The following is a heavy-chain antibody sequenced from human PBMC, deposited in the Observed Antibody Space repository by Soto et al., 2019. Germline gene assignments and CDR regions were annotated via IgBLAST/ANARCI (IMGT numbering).Heavy chain of an antibody. Sequence: WGSLRLSFASAGFPFTDYSLHWVRQAPGKGLEWVAIISNDGSDIYYADSVKGRFTISRDNSNNMLHLEMNSLRMEDSAVYYCARDPRWRELLLDYWGQGTLVTVSS. D-gene: IGHD3-10*01. CDR3: ARDPRWRELLLDY. V-gene: IGHV3-30-3*01. CDR2: ISNDGSDI. J-gene: IGHJ4*02. CDR1: GFPFTDYS.